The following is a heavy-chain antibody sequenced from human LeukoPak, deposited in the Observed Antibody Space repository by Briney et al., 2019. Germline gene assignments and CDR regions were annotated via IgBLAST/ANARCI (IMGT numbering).Heavy chain of an antibody. V-gene: IGHV4-59*08. CDR3: ARRGLNRQNFDY. CDR1: DDSINNNY. Sequence: SETLSLTCTVSDDSINNNYWSWIRQPPGKELECIGYIHYSGSTNYNPSLKSRVTISIDTSKNQFSLKLNSVTAADTAVYYCARRGLNRQNFDYWGQGTLVTVSS. J-gene: IGHJ4*02. CDR2: IHYSGST. D-gene: IGHD3-16*01.